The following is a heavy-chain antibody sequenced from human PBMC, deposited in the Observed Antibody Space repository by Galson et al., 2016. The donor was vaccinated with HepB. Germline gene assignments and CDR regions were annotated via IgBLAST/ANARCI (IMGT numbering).Heavy chain of an antibody. V-gene: IGHV1-2*02. J-gene: IGHJ4*02. Sequence: SVKVSCKASGYTFTGNYIHWVRQVPGQGLEWMGWINPKSGTTNYAEKFQGRITITSDASIETVYMELTRLRSDDTATFYFARDYYNSTGYSYLDYWGQGTLVTVSS. CDR2: INPKSGTT. D-gene: IGHD3-9*01. CDR3: ARDYYNSTGYSYLDY. CDR1: GYTFTGNY.